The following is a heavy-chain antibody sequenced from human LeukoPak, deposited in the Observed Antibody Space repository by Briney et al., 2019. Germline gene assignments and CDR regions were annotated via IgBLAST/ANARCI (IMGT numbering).Heavy chain of an antibody. CDR3: ARGGYCSSTSCYEDAFDI. V-gene: IGHV1-8*01. D-gene: IGHD2-2*01. J-gene: IGHJ3*02. CDR2: MNPNGGNT. CDR1: GYTFTSYD. Sequence: ASVKVSCKASGYTFTSYDVNWVRQATGQGLEWMGWMNPNGGNTGYAQKFQGRVTMTRNTSISTAYMELSSLKSEDTAVYYCARGGYCSSTSCYEDAFDIWGQGTMVTVSS.